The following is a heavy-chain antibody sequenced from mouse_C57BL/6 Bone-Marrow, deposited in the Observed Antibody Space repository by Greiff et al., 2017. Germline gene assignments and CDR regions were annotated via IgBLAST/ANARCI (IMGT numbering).Heavy chain of an antibody. V-gene: IGHV1-55*01. CDR2: IYPGSGST. J-gene: IGHJ1*03. CDR1: GYTFTSYW. D-gene: IGHD2-4*01. Sequence: VQLQQPGAELVKPGASVKMSCKASGYTFTSYWITWVKQRPGQGLEWIGDIYPGSGSTNYNEKFKSKATLTVDTSSSTAYMQLSSLTSEDSAVYYCARESSGYDYDSYWYFDVWGTGTTVTVSS. CDR3: ARESSGYDYDSYWYFDV.